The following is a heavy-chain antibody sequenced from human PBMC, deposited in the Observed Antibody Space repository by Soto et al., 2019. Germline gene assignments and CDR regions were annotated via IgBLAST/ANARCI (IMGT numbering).Heavy chain of an antibody. CDR3: ARHSSGHYCSGGSCLFDH. V-gene: IGHV1-69*13. J-gene: IGHJ4*02. D-gene: IGHD2-15*01. CDR2: IIPIFGTA. CDR1: GGTFSSYA. Sequence: SVKVSCKASGGTFSSYAISWVRQAPGQGLEWMGGIIPIFGTANYAQKFQGRVTITADESTSTAYMELSSLRSEDTAVYYCARHSSGHYCSGGSCLFDHWGRGTLVTVSS.